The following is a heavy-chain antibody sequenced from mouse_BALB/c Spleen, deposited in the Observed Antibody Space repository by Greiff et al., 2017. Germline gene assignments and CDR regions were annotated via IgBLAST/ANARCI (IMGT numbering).Heavy chain of an antibody. CDR1: GFTFSDFY. D-gene: IGHD2-1*01. J-gene: IGHJ3*01. CDR3: ARDADGNYGSWFAY. CDR2: SRNKANDYTT. V-gene: IGHV7-1*02. Sequence: EVKLVESGGGLVQPGGSLRLSCATSGFTFSDFYMEWVRQPPGKRLEWIAASRNKANDYTTEYSASVKGRFIVSRDTSQSILYLQMNALRAEDTAIYYCARDADGNYGSWFAYWGQGTLVTVSA.